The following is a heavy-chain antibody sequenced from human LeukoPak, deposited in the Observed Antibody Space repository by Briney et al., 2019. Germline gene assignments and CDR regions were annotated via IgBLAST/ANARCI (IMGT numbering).Heavy chain of an antibody. D-gene: IGHD1-26*01. Sequence: ASVKVSCKASGGTFSSYAISWVRQAPGQGLEWMGIINPSGGSTSYAQKFQGRITMTRDTSTSTVYMELSSLRSEDTAVYYCARDWVGATEEGDYWGQGTLVTVSS. V-gene: IGHV1-46*01. CDR3: ARDWVGATEEGDY. J-gene: IGHJ4*02. CDR1: GGTFSSYA. CDR2: INPSGGST.